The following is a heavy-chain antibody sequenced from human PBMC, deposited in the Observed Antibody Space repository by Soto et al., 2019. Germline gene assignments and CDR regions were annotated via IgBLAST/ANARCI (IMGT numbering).Heavy chain of an antibody. V-gene: IGHV5-10-1*01. CDR2: IDPSDSRT. CDR3: ARGRGEFDA. CDR1: GYMFPIYH. Sequence: GESLKISCEASGYMFPIYHISWVRQMPGKGLEWVGKIDPSDSRTMYRPSSRARITISVDKSINTAYLEWGRLKASDTAMYYCARGRGEFDAWGQGTPVTVSS. J-gene: IGHJ5*02. D-gene: IGHD2-21*01.